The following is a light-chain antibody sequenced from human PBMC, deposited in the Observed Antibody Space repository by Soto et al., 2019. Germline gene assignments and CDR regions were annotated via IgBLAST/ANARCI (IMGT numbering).Light chain of an antibody. CDR1: QSVGSY. CDR3: QQRSDWPST. Sequence: ELVLTQSPATLSLSPGDRATLSCRASQSVGSYLGWYQQRPGQAPRLLIYDASNRATGIPARFSGSGSGTDFTLTISNLEPEDFAVYYCQQRSDWPSTFGGGTKVEIK. CDR2: DAS. V-gene: IGKV3-11*01. J-gene: IGKJ4*01.